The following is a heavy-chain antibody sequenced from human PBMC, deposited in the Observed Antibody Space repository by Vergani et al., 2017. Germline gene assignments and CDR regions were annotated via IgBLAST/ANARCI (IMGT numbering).Heavy chain of an antibody. CDR3: ARGRWISRDSDY. J-gene: IGHJ4*02. CDR2: LRYDGTTK. Sequence: QVQLVESGGNVVQPWGSLRLSCAASGFSFGSYGMHWVRVRQAPGKGLEWLAYLRYDGTTKQYADSVKGRFTISRDNAKNSLYLQMNSLRAEDTAVYYCARGRWISRDSDYWGQGTLVTVSS. D-gene: IGHD2-2*03. V-gene: IGHV3-30*02. CDR1: GFSFGSYG.